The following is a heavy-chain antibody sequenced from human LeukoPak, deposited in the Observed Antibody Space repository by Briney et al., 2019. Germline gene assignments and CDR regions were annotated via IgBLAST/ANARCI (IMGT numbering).Heavy chain of an antibody. D-gene: IGHD3-22*01. CDR3: ARDYDSSGYYP. Sequence: ASVKVSCKASGYTFTSYGISWVRQAPGRGLEWMGWISAYNGNRNYAQKLQGRVTMTTDTSTSTAYMELRGLRSDDTAVYYCARDYDSSGYYPWGQGTLVTVSS. CDR1: GYTFTSYG. CDR2: ISAYNGNR. V-gene: IGHV1-18*01. J-gene: IGHJ5*02.